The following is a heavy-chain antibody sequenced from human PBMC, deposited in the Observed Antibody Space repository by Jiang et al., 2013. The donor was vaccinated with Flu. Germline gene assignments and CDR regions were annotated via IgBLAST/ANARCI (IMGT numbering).Heavy chain of an antibody. V-gene: IGHV1-2*02. Sequence: SGAEVKKPGASVKVSCKASGYTFTGYYMHWVRQAPGQGLEWMGWINPNSGGRKYAQKFQGRVTLTRDTSSSTAYMELSRLRSDDTAVYYCARDTCTSTSCYLSDVWGQGTTVTVSS. CDR2: INPNSGGR. CDR1: GYTFTGYY. D-gene: IGHD2-2*01. J-gene: IGHJ6*02. CDR3: ARDTCTSTSCYLSDV.